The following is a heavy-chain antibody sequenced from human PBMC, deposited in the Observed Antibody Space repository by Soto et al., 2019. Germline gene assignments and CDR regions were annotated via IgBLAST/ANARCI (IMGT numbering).Heavy chain of an antibody. CDR2: LSTGDFT. J-gene: IGHJ4*02. CDR1: GFNVNSDY. D-gene: IGHD6-13*01. CDR3: VRDSETSSSWSLDY. V-gene: IGHV3-53*01. Sequence: EVQLVESGGGLIQPGGSLRLSCTASGFNVNSDYMNWVRQAPGKGLEWVSVLSTGDFTSYADSVKGRFTISRDNSKNTLYLQMNILRVEDTAVYYCVRDSETSSSWSLDYWGQGTLVTVSS.